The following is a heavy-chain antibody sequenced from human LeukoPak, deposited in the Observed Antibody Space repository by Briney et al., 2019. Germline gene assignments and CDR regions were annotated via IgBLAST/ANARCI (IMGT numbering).Heavy chain of an antibody. D-gene: IGHD3-10*01. CDR2: IHSDGRSL. V-gene: IGHV3-74*01. CDR3: ARDPHGDFWADYVSGGPHDAFDI. J-gene: IGHJ3*02. Sequence: RGSLRLSCAASGNTFSSHWMHWVRQAPGKGLVWVQRIHSDGRSLSYADSVKGRYTISRDNDKNTLYLEMNSLRAEETAVYYCARDPHGDFWADYVSGGPHDAFDIWGQGTMVTVSS. CDR1: GNTFSSHW.